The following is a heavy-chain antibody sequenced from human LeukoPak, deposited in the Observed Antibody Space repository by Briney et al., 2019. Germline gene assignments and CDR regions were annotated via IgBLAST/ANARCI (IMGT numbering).Heavy chain of an antibody. Sequence: MSGGSLRLSCAASGFTFSSYSMNWVRQAPGKGLEWVSSISSSSSYIYYADSVKGRFTISRDNAKNSLYLQMNSLGAEDTAVYYCARDLSSSWYNWGQGTLVTVSS. V-gene: IGHV3-21*01. CDR1: GFTFSSYS. D-gene: IGHD6-13*01. J-gene: IGHJ4*02. CDR3: ARDLSSSWYN. CDR2: ISSSSSYI.